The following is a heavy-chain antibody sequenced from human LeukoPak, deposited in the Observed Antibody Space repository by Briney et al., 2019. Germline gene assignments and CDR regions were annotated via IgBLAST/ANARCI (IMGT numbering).Heavy chain of an antibody. V-gene: IGHV1-18*01. CDR2: ISAYNGNT. CDR1: GYTFTSYG. J-gene: IGHJ5*02. D-gene: IGHD4-17*01. Sequence: ASVQVSCKASGYTFTSYGISWVRQAPGQGLEWMGWISAYNGNTNYAQKLQGRFTMTTDTSTRTAYMELMSLRSDDTAVYYCARDTSDDYGDYGDWFDPWGQGTLVTVSS. CDR3: ARDTSDDYGDYGDWFDP.